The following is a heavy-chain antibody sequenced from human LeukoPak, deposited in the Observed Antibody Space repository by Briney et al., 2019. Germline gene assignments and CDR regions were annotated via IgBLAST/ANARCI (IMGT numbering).Heavy chain of an antibody. Sequence: SETLSLTCAVYGGSFSGYYWSWIRQPPGKGLEWIGEINHSGSTNYNPSLKSRVTISVDTSKNQFSLKLSSVTAADTAVYYCARILTGYPDYWGQGTLVTVSS. J-gene: IGHJ4*02. CDR2: INHSGST. D-gene: IGHD3-9*01. CDR3: ARILTGYPDY. V-gene: IGHV4-34*01. CDR1: GGSFSGYY.